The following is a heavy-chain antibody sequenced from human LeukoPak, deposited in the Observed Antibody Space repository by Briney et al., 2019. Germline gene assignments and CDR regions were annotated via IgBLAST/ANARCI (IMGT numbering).Heavy chain of an antibody. CDR3: ARHSYRGYCSSTSCYEY. V-gene: IGHV4-39*01. CDR2: IYYSGST. CDR1: GGSISSSYNY. D-gene: IGHD2-2*01. J-gene: IGHJ4*02. Sequence: SETLSLTCNVSGGSISSSYNYWAWIRQPPGKGLEWIGSIYYSGSTYYNPSLKSRVTISVDTSKNQFSLKLSSVTAADTAVYYCARHSYRGYCSSTSCYEYWGQGTLVTVSS.